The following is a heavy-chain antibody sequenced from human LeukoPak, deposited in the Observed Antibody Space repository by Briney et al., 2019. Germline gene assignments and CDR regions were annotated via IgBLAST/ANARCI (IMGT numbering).Heavy chain of an antibody. CDR1: GFTFPTYW. Sequence: GESLKISCKGSGFTFPTYWIDWVRQMPGKGLEWMGIIYPGDSDTRYSPSFQGQVTISVDKSISTAYLQWSSLKTSDTAMYYCARRSSHSSAPLDYWGQGTLVTASS. J-gene: IGHJ4*02. CDR2: IYPGDSDT. V-gene: IGHV5-51*01. D-gene: IGHD6-19*01. CDR3: ARRSSHSSAPLDY.